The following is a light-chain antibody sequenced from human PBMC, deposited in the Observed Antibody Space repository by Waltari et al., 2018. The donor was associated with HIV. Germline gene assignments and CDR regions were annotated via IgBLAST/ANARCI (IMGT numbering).Light chain of an antibody. V-gene: IGKV3-15*01. Sequence: EIVMTQSPATLSVSPGERATLSCRASQNIGTNLAWYQQKPGQAPRLLIYGASTRATGIPARFSGSGAGTEFTLAISSLQAEDFAVYYCQQYDTWPPKTFGQGTKLEIK. CDR1: QNIGTN. CDR3: QQYDTWPPKT. CDR2: GAS. J-gene: IGKJ1*01.